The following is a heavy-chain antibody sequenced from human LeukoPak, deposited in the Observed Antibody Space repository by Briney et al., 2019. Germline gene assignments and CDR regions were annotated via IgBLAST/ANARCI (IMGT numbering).Heavy chain of an antibody. J-gene: IGHJ4*02. D-gene: IGHD3-22*01. CDR2: IGNSSYI. CDR1: GFTFSTYN. CDR3: ARGPPMYSYGSSAYHYDYFEY. V-gene: IGHV3-21*01. Sequence: GGSLRLSCAASGFTFSTYNMNWVRQAPGKGLEWVSSIGNSSYIYYADSVKGRFTISRDNAKNSLYLQLNSLRDEDTAVYYCARGPPMYSYGSSAYHYDYFEYWGRGTLVTVSS.